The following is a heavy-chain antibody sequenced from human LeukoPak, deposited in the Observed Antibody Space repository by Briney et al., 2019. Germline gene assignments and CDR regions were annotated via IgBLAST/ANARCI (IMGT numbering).Heavy chain of an antibody. D-gene: IGHD5-12*01. CDR1: GGSFSGYY. Sequence: SETLSLTCVVYGGSFSGYYWSWIRQPPGKGLEWIGEINHSGSTNYNPSLKSRVTISVDTSKNQFSLKLSSVTAADTAVYYCARELPDVVATYPSAYFDYWGQGTLVTVSS. CDR3: ARELPDVVATYPSAYFDY. J-gene: IGHJ4*02. CDR2: INHSGST. V-gene: IGHV4-34*01.